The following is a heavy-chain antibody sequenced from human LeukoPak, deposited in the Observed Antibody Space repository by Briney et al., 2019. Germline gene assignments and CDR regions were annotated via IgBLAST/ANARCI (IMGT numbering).Heavy chain of an antibody. D-gene: IGHD6-19*01. V-gene: IGHV4-59*01. CDR2: IYYSGST. J-gene: IGHJ5*02. CDR1: GGSISSYY. CDR3: ARDGDSSGWANWFDP. Sequence: SETLSLTCAVSGGSISSYYWSWIRQPPGKGLEWIGYIYYSGSTNYNPSLKSRVTISVDTSKNQFSLKLSSVTAADTAVYYCARDGDSSGWANWFDPWGQGTLATVSS.